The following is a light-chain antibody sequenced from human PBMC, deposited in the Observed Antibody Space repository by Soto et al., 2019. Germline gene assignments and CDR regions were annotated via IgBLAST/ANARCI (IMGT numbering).Light chain of an antibody. V-gene: IGLV2-14*01. CDR1: STDVGGYNA. CDR3: NSFRVSHLYV. J-gene: IGLJ1*01. Sequence: QSVLSQPASVSGSPGQTITISCTGTSTDVGGYNAVSWYQHHPGKAPKLIIYEVTHRPSGVSDRFSASKSGNTASLTISGLQAEDEADYYCNSFRVSHLYVFGTGNKVNVL. CDR2: EVT.